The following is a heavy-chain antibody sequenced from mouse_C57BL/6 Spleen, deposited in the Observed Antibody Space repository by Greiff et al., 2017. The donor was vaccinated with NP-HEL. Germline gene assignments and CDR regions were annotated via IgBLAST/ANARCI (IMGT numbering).Heavy chain of an antibody. D-gene: IGHD2-1*01. CDR3: ARSMVTTRSWYFDV. Sequence: EVKLMESGGGLVQPGESLKLSCESNEYEFPSHDMSWVRKTPEKRLELVAAINSDGGSTYYPDTMERRFIISRDNTKKTLYLQMSSLRSEDTALYYCARSMVTTRSWYFDVWGTGTTVTVSS. CDR1: EYEFPSHD. CDR2: INSDGGST. V-gene: IGHV5-2*01. J-gene: IGHJ1*03.